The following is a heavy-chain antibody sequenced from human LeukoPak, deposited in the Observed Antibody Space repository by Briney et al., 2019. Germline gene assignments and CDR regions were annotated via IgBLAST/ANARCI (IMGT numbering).Heavy chain of an antibody. J-gene: IGHJ3*02. V-gene: IGHV3-15*01. Sequence: GGSLRLSCATSGLTFNNAWMSWFRQAPGKGLEWVGRIKSKIDGGTSDYAAPVQGRFTISRDDSKNTLYLQMNSLKIEDTAVYYCATDPGEWEPIWGQGTMVTVSS. CDR2: IKSKIDGGTS. CDR3: ATDPGEWEPI. D-gene: IGHD1-26*01. CDR1: GLTFNNAW.